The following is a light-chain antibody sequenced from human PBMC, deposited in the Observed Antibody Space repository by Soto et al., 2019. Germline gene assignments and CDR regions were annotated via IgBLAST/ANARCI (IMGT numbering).Light chain of an antibody. CDR2: RAS. J-gene: IGKJ1*01. CDR1: QSISDW. Sequence: DIQMTQSPSTLSASIGDRVTITCRASQSISDWLAWFQQTPGKTPELLIYRASRLESGVPSRFIGSGSGTEFTLTISSLQPDDFATYYCQQYNGFSETFGQGTKVEIK. V-gene: IGKV1-5*03. CDR3: QQYNGFSET.